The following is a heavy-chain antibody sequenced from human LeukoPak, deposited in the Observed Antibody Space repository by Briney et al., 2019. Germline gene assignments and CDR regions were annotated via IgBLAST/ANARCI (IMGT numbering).Heavy chain of an antibody. J-gene: IGHJ4*02. CDR1: GYTLTELS. D-gene: IGHD6-19*01. V-gene: IGHV1-24*01. CDR3: ATDRRSSGWRPFDY. CDR2: LDPEDGET. Sequence: ASVKVSCKVSGYTLTELSMHWVRQAPGKGLEWMGGLDPEDGETIYAQKFQGRVTMTEDTSTDTAYMELSSLRSEDTAVYYCATDRRSSGWRPFDYWGQGTLVTVSS.